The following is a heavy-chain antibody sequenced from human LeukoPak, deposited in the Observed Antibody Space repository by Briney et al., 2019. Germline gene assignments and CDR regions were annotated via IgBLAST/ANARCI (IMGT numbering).Heavy chain of an antibody. J-gene: IGHJ4*02. D-gene: IGHD3-22*01. CDR3: ARESTGYYYDSSGQALDY. V-gene: IGHV3-21*01. CDR1: GFTFSSYS. CDR2: ISSSSSNI. Sequence: GGSLRLSCAASGFTFSSYSMNWVRQAPGKELAWVSSISSSSSNIYYADSVKGRFTISRDNAKSSLYLQMNSLRAEDTAVYYCARESTGYYYDSSGQALDYWGQGTLVTVSS.